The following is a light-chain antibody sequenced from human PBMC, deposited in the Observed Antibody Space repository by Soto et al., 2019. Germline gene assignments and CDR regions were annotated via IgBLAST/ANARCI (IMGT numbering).Light chain of an antibody. CDR3: CSFAGDTTYV. V-gene: IGLV2-23*01. J-gene: IGLJ1*01. Sequence: QSALTQPASVSGSPGQSITISCTGTSSDVGSYTRVSWYQQHPGKAPKLMIYEGSKRPSGVSDRFSGSKSGNTASLTISGLQADDAADYYCCSFAGDTTYVFGPGTKLTVL. CDR2: EGS. CDR1: SSDVGSYTR.